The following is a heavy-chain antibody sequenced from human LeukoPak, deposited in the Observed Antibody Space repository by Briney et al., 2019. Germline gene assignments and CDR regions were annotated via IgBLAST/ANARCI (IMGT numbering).Heavy chain of an antibody. V-gene: IGHV3-7*01. J-gene: IGHJ5*02. Sequence: TGGSLRLSCVASGFTFGNFWMSWVRQAPGKGPEWVANIKEDGSEKYYVDSVRGRFTISRDNAKSSLYLQMNSLRAEDTGVYFCRPGHYDSYAWDQGTLVTVSS. CDR3: RPGHYDSYA. D-gene: IGHD5-12*01. CDR1: GFTFGNFW. CDR2: IKEDGSEK.